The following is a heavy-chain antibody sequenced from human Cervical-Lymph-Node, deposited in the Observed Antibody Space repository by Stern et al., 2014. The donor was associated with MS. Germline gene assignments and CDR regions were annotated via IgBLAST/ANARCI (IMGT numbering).Heavy chain of an antibody. V-gene: IGHV1-69*02. CDR1: GGTFSSYT. J-gene: IGHJ6*02. CDR2: IIPILGIA. D-gene: IGHD2-15*01. Sequence: VQLVQSGAEVKKPGSSVKVSCKASGGTFSSYTISWVRQAPGQGLEWMGRIIPILGIANYAQKFQGRVTVTAAKSTSKTYMELSSLRSEDTAVYYCARLRDVAATLKEFSGMDVWGQGTTVTVSS. CDR3: ARLRDVAATLKEFSGMDV.